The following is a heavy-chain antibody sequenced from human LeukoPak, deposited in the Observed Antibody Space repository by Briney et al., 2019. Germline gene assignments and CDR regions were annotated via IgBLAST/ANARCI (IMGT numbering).Heavy chain of an antibody. CDR2: ISYDGSHK. V-gene: IGHV3-30*03. J-gene: IGHJ4*02. D-gene: IGHD6-19*01. CDR1: GITFRSYG. Sequence: PGRSLRLSCAASGITFRSYGMHWVRQAPGKGLEWVAVISYDGSHKYYADSVKGRFSISRDNSKNTLYLQMNSLRAEDTAVYYCARDHSSGWYSDYFDYWGQGTLVTVSS. CDR3: ARDHSSGWYSDYFDY.